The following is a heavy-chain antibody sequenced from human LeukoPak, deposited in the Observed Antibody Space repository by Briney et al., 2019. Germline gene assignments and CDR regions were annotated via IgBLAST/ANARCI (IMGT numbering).Heavy chain of an antibody. D-gene: IGHD6-19*01. V-gene: IGHV1-2*06. CDR3: ARVGRESSTGWLDY. J-gene: IGHJ4*02. Sequence: ASVKVSCKASGYTFIDYYFNWVRQAPGQGPEWMGRINVKSGATDYAQKFQGRVTVTRDTSISTAYMELSSLRSDDTAVYYCARVGRESSTGWLDYWGQGTLVAVSS. CDR2: INVKSGAT. CDR1: GYTFIDYY.